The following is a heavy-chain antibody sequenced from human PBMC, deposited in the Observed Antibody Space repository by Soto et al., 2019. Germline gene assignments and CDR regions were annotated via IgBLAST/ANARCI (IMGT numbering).Heavy chain of an antibody. D-gene: IGHD3-10*01. J-gene: IGHJ5*02. CDR3: AKDPGYYGSGSTSWFDP. CDR2: ISGSGGST. Sequence: GGSLRLSCAASGFTFSSYAMSWVRQAPGKGLEWVSAISGSGGSTYYADSVKGRFTISRDNSKNTLYLQMNSLRAEDTAVYYCAKDPGYYGSGSTSWFDPSGPGTIVTVYS. V-gene: IGHV3-23*01. CDR1: GFTFSSYA.